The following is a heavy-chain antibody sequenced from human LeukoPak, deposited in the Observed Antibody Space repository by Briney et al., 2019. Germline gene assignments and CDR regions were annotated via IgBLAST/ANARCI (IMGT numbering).Heavy chain of an antibody. J-gene: IGHJ4*02. V-gene: IGHV3-74*01. CDR2: LNVDGSVK. Sequence: GGPLRFSFEAFGFPSRNYWMTGFRKVPGKELLWVYRLNVDGSVKSYADSVKGRFTISRDNAKNTVSLQMNSLRAEDTAVYYCVRDLILVDTPGDDFDYWGQGALVTVSS. D-gene: IGHD4-23*01. CDR3: VRDLILVDTPGDDFDY. CDR1: GFPSRNYW.